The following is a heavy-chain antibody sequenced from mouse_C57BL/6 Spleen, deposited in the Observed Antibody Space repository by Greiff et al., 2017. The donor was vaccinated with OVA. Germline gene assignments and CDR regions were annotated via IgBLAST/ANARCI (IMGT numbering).Heavy chain of an antibody. Sequence: EVKLVESGGDLVKPGGSLKLSCAASGFTFSSYGMSWVRQTPDKRLEWVATISSGGSYTYYPDSVKGRFTISRDNAKNTLYLQMSSLKSEDTAMYYCAKGRSWYFDVWGTGTTVTVSS. V-gene: IGHV5-6*01. CDR1: GFTFSSYG. J-gene: IGHJ1*03. CDR2: ISSGGSYT. CDR3: AKGRSWYFDV.